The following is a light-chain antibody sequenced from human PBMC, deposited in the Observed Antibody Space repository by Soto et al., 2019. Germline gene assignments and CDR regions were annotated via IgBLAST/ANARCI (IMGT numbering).Light chain of an antibody. J-gene: IGKJ3*01. CDR3: QQYGSSPLFT. CDR2: GAS. CDR1: QSVSSSY. V-gene: IGKV3-20*01. Sequence: EIVLTQSPGTLSSSPGERATLSCRAIQSVSSSYLAWYQQKPGQAPRLLIYGASSRATGIPDRFSGSGSGTDFTLTISRLEPEDFAVYYCQQYGSSPLFTFGPGTKVDIK.